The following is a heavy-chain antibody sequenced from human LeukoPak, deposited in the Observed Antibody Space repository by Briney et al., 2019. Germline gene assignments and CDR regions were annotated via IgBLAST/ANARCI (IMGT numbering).Heavy chain of an antibody. CDR2: IYPGDSDT. Sequence: GESLKISCKGSGYSFTSSWIGWVCQMPGKGLEWMGIIYPGDSDTRYSPSFQGQVTISADKSISTAYLQWSSLKAADTAMYYCARRVSGGYSDGHDAFDIWGQGTMVTVSS. CDR1: GYSFTSSW. D-gene: IGHD1-26*01. J-gene: IGHJ3*02. CDR3: ARRVSGGYSDGHDAFDI. V-gene: IGHV5-51*01.